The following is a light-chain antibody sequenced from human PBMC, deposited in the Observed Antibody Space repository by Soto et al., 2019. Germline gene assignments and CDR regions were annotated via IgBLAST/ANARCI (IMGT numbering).Light chain of an antibody. CDR3: QSYDSSLSGFYV. V-gene: IGLV1-40*01. Sequence: CVLPQPPSVSGAPGQRVTISCTGSSSNIGAGYDVHWYQQLPGTAPKLLIYGNSNRPSGVPDRFSGSKSGTSASLAITGLQAEDEADYYCQSYDSSLSGFYVFGTGTKVTVL. CDR2: GNS. CDR1: SSNIGAGYD. J-gene: IGLJ1*01.